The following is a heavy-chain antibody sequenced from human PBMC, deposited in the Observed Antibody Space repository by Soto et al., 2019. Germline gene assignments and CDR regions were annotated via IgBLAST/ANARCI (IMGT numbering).Heavy chain of an antibody. D-gene: IGHD3-10*01. CDR3: ARDLTDYGSGSYPAY. J-gene: IGHJ4*02. CDR2: ISGSGGTT. Sequence: PGGSLRLSCAASGFTFSNYAMSWVRQAPEKGLEWVSFISGSGGTTYYADSVKGRFTISRDNSKNTLYLQMNSLRAEDTAVYYCARDLTDYGSGSYPAYWGQGTLVTVSS. CDR1: GFTFSNYA. V-gene: IGHV3-23*01.